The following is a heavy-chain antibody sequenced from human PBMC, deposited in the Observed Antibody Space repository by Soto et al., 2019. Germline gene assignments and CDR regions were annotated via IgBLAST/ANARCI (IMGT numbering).Heavy chain of an antibody. V-gene: IGHV4-59*01. Sequence: SETLSLTCSVSGASITSYYWSWIRQPPGKGLEWIGYIYHSGSTNYNPSLKSRVTISVDTSKPQFSLRLSSVTAADTAVYYCARVDMVAYYYDDWGQGTLVTVSS. CDR3: ARVDMVAYYYDD. D-gene: IGHD5-12*01. J-gene: IGHJ4*02. CDR1: GASITSYY. CDR2: IYHSGST.